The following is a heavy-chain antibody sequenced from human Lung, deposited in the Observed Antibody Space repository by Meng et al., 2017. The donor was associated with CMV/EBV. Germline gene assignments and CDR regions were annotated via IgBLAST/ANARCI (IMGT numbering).Heavy chain of an antibody. D-gene: IGHD2-21*02. J-gene: IGHJ4*02. CDR3: VTDDLCSGGDCSVGY. V-gene: IGHV1-24*01. CDR2: FDPEDGET. Sequence: SVXVSXXVSGYSLIELSMQWVRQAPGKGLEWMGGFDPEDGETIYAQQFQGRVTLTEDTSTNTAYMELRSLKSADTAVYYCVTDDLCSGGDCSVGYWGQGXLVTVSS. CDR1: GYSLIELS.